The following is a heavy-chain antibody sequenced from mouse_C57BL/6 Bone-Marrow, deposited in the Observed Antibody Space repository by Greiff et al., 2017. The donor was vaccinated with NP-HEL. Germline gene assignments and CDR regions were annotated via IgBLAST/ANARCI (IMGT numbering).Heavy chain of an antibody. Sequence: VQLQQSGAELVRPGTSVKVSCKASGYAFTNYLIEWVKQRPGQGLEWIGVINPGSGGTNYNEKFKGKATLTADKSSSTAYMQLSSLTSEDSAVYFCARSGGVWFAYWGQGTLVTVSA. J-gene: IGHJ3*01. V-gene: IGHV1-54*01. CDR1: GYAFTNYL. D-gene: IGHD3-1*01. CDR2: INPGSGGT. CDR3: ARSGGVWFAY.